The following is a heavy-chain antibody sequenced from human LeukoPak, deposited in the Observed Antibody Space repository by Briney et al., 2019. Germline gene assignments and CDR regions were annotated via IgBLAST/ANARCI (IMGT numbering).Heavy chain of an antibody. Sequence: PGGSLRLSCAASGFTFSSYGMHWVRQAPGKGPEWVAVIWYDGSNKYYADSVKGRFTISRDNSKNTLYLQMNSLRAEDTAVYYCAKESVDEWLVGDYWGQGTLVTVSS. CDR3: AKESVDEWLVGDY. CDR2: IWYDGSNK. J-gene: IGHJ4*02. V-gene: IGHV3-30*02. D-gene: IGHD6-19*01. CDR1: GFTFSSYG.